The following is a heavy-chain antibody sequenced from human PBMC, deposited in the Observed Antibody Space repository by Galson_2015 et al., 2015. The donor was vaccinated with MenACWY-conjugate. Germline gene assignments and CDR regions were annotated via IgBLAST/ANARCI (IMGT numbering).Heavy chain of an antibody. CDR2: IDSGDRT. CDR3: GRDYGWGRYS. Sequence: SLRLSCAASGFTVSNLYMTWVRQAPGKGLECVAIIDSGDRTYYSDSVKGRFTISRDNSKNTLDLQMNSLRAEDTAVYYCGRDYGWGRYSWGQGTQVTVSS. D-gene: IGHD3-10*01. J-gene: IGHJ5*02. CDR1: GFTVSNLY. V-gene: IGHV3-53*01.